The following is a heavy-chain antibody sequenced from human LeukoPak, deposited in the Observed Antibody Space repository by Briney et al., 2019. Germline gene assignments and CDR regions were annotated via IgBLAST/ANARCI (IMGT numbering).Heavy chain of an antibody. V-gene: IGHV5-51*01. J-gene: IGHJ4*02. CDR2: ISPGDSDT. CDR1: GYSFTNYW. Sequence: GESLKISCKGSGYSFTNYWIGWVRQMPGKGLEWMGIISPGDSDTRYSPSFQGQVTISADKSINTAYLQWSSLKASDTAMYYCARHGVWAGLAAAYYWGQGTLVTVSS. D-gene: IGHD6-13*01. CDR3: ARHGVWAGLAAAYY.